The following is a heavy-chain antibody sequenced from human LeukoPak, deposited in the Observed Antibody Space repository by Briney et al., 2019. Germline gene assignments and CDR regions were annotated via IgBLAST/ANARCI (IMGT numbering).Heavy chain of an antibody. D-gene: IGHD3-10*01. CDR1: GFTFSSYS. CDR2: ISSSSSYI. CDR3: ARGQYRYYYGSGSYSYWFDP. J-gene: IGHJ5*02. Sequence: KSGGSLRLSCAASGFTFSSYSMNWVRQAPGKGLEWVSSISSSSSYIYYADSVKGRFTISRDNAKNSLYLQMNSLRAEDTAVYYCARGQYRYYYGSGSYSYWFDPWGQGTLVTVSS. V-gene: IGHV3-21*01.